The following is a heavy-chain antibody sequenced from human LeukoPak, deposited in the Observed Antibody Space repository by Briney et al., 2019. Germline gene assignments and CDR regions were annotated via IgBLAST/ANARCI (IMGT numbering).Heavy chain of an antibody. Sequence: PSQTLSLTCTVSGGSISSGSYYWSWIRQPAGKGLEWIGRMYNGGTTINYSPSLKSRVTISVDTSKNQFSLNVTSVTAADTAVYYCARSTNRLDSWGQGTLVTVSS. CDR1: GGSISSGSYY. CDR3: ARSTNRLDS. D-gene: IGHD1-14*01. J-gene: IGHJ4*02. CDR2: MYNGGTTI. V-gene: IGHV4-61*02.